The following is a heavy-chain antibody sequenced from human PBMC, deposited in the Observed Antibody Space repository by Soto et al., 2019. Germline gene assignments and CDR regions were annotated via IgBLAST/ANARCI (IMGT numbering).Heavy chain of an antibody. Sequence: DCSISNHYWSWIRQPPGKGLEWIGYIYHSGSTNYYPSLKSRVTMSVDRSKNQFSLKLSSVTAADTAVYYCARQEYGYPVDYWGRGSLVTVS. J-gene: IGHJ4*02. CDR2: IYHSGST. CDR1: DCSISNHY. CDR3: ARQEYGYPVDY. V-gene: IGHV4-59*08. D-gene: IGHD5-18*01.